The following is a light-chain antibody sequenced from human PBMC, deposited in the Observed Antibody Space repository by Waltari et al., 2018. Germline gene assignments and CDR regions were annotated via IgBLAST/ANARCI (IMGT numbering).Light chain of an antibody. J-gene: IGLJ1*01. V-gene: IGLV1-40*01. CDR3: LSYDSSLSGYV. Sequence: QSVLTQPPSVSGAPGQRVTISCTGNNSNIGAGYDVHWFQQLPGTAPKLLSYGNINRPSGVPDRFSGSKSGTSTSLAITGLQAEDEADYYCLSYDSSLSGYVFGSGTKVTVL. CDR1: NSNIGAGYD. CDR2: GNI.